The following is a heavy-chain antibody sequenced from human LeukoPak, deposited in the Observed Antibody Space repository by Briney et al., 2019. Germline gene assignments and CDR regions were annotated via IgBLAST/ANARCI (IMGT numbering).Heavy chain of an antibody. V-gene: IGHV4-34*01. CDR2: INHSGST. Sequence: SSETLSLTCAVYGGSFSGYYWSWIRQPPGKGLEWIGEINHSGSTNYNPSLKSRVTISVDTSKNQFSLKLSSVTAADTAVYYCAAYDSSGLSAFDIWGQGTMVTVSS. D-gene: IGHD3-22*01. CDR3: AAYDSSGLSAFDI. CDR1: GGSFSGYY. J-gene: IGHJ3*02.